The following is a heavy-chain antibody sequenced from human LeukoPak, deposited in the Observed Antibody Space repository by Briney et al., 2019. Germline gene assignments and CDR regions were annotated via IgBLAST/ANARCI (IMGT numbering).Heavy chain of an antibody. CDR2: VYYDGST. Sequence: PSETLSLTCTVSGYSVSGRGYYWGWVRHLPQKGLEWIWSVYYDGSTYYNPSLKSRVTVSLDTPNNQFSLKLTSMTAADTAVYHCARHDLVGDNEIYFFDFWGQGTQVTVSS. CDR1: GYSVSGRGYY. V-gene: IGHV4-39*01. D-gene: IGHD5-24*01. CDR3: ARHDLVGDNEIYFFDF. J-gene: IGHJ4*02.